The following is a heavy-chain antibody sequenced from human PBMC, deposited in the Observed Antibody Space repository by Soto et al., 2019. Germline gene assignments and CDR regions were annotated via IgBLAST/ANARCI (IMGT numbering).Heavy chain of an antibody. CDR1: GDKVSSKSVA. Sequence: SQTLSVTCAIFGDKVSSKSVAWNWIRQSPSRGLEWLGRTYYRSKWYDDYAVSVKSRIIINPDTSKNQFSLQLNSVTPEDTAVYYCARVRFEHPMSHFHYWGQGILVTAPQ. V-gene: IGHV6-1*01. CDR3: ARVRFEHPMSHFHY. D-gene: IGHD3-9*01. J-gene: IGHJ4*02. CDR2: TYYRSKWYD.